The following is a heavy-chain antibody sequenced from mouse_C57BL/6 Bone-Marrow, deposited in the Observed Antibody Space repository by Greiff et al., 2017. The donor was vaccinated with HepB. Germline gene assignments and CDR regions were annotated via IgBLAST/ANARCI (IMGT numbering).Heavy chain of an antibody. CDR1: GYSFTGYY. J-gene: IGHJ2*01. CDR2: INPSTGGT. V-gene: IGHV1-42*01. CDR3: ARRHY. Sequence: VQLKESGPELVKPGASVKISCKASGYSFTGYYMNWVKQSPEKSLEWIGEINPSTGGTTYNQKFKAKATLTVDKSSSTAYMQLKSLTSEDSAVYYCARRHYWGQGTTLTVSS.